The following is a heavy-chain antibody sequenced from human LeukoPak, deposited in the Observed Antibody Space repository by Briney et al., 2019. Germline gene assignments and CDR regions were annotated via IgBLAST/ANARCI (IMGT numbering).Heavy chain of an antibody. J-gene: IGHJ1*01. Sequence: SVKVSCKASGGTFSSYAISWVRQAPGQGLEWMGRIIPVLGIANYAQKFQGRVTITADKSTSTAYMELSSLRSEDTAVYYCARGSSSGYYIEYFQHWGQGTLVTVSS. CDR2: IIPVLGIA. V-gene: IGHV1-69*04. D-gene: IGHD3-22*01. CDR1: GGTFSSYA. CDR3: ARGSSSGYYIEYFQH.